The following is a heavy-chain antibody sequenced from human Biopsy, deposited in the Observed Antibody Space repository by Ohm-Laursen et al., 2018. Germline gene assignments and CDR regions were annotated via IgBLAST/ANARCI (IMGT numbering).Heavy chain of an antibody. J-gene: IGHJ4*02. D-gene: IGHD4-17*01. V-gene: IGHV3-21*06. CDR2: ITGGGNYI. CDR1: GFTFSSYT. CDR3: ATAAYAPPYFDL. Sequence: SLRLSCSAPGFTFSSYTMNWVRQAPGKGLEWVSSITGGGNYINYADSVRGRFTISRDNSKNSVYLVMSSLRAEDTAVYFCATAAYAPPYFDLWGRGTVVTVSS.